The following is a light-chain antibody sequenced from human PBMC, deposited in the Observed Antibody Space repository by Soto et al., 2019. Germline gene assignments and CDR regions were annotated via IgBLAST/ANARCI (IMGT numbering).Light chain of an antibody. J-gene: IGKJ4*01. V-gene: IGKV3-20*01. CDR1: QSVSSSY. CDR3: QQYGSSPA. CDR2: GAS. Sequence: EIVLTQSPGTLSLSPGERATLSCRASQSVSSSYLAWYQQQPGQAPRLLIYGASSRATGIPDRFSGSGSGTDFTLTISRLAAEDSAVYYCQQYGSSPAFGGGTKVEIK.